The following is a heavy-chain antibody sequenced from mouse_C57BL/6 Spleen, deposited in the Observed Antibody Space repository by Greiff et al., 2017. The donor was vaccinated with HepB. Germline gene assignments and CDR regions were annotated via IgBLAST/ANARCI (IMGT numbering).Heavy chain of an antibody. CDR2: ISGGGGNT. V-gene: IGHV5-9*01. CDR3: ARLVEYYFDY. J-gene: IGHJ2*01. CDR1: GFTFSSYT. Sequence: EVHLVESGGGLVKPGGSLKLSCAASGFTFSSYTMSWVRQTPEKRLEWVATISGGGGNTYYPDSVKGRFTISSDNAKNTLYLQMSSLRSEDTALYYCARLVEYYFDYWGQGTTLTVSS.